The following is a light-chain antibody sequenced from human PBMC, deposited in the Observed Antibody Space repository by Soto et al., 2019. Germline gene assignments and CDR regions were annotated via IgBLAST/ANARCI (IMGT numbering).Light chain of an antibody. J-gene: IGKJ4*01. CDR2: TAS. CDR3: IQDYNYPLT. V-gene: IGKV1-6*01. Sequence: AIQMTQSPSSLSASLGDRVTITCRASQGIRSELGWYQQKPGKAPNLLIYTASTLQSGVPSRFSGSGSGTDLTLTISSLQPEDFATYYCIQDYNYPLTFGGGTKVDIX. CDR1: QGIRSE.